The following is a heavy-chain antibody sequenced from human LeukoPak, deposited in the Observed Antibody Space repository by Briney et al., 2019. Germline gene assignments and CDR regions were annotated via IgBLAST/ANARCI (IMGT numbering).Heavy chain of an antibody. Sequence: SETLSLTCAVYGGSFSGYYWSWIRQPPGKGLEWIGEINHSGSTNYNPSLKSRVTISVDTSKNQFSLKLSSMTAADTAVYYCARLRSSSYFDYWGQGTLVTVSS. CDR2: INHSGST. D-gene: IGHD6-6*01. CDR3: ARLRSSSYFDY. CDR1: GGSFSGYY. J-gene: IGHJ4*02. V-gene: IGHV4-34*01.